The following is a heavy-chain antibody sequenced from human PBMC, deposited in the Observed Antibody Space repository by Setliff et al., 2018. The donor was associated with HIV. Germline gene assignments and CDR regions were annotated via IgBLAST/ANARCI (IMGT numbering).Heavy chain of an antibody. Sequence: KSSETLSLTCTVSGVSISSGNYYWSWIRQPPGKGLEWIGYIYYSGSTYYNPSLKSRVTISVDTSKNQFSLKLRSVTAADTAMYYCARVSITYWYSIPTFYYYYMDVWGKGTKVTVSS. D-gene: IGHD2-15*01. J-gene: IGHJ6*03. CDR2: IYYSGST. CDR3: ARVSITYWYSIPTFYYYYMDV. CDR1: GVSISSGNYY. V-gene: IGHV4-39*07.